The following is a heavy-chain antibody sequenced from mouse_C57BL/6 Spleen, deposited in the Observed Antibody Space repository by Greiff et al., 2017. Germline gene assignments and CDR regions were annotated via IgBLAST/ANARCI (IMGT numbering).Heavy chain of an antibody. J-gene: IGHJ3*01. V-gene: IGHV7-3*01. CDR3: ARYEVCDIAWFAY. Sequence: EVKLMESGGGLVQPGGSLSLSCAASGFTFTDYYMSWVRQPPGKALEWLGFISNKANGYTTEYSVPVKGRFTISRDNSQSILYLPMNALRAEDSSTYYCARYEVCDIAWFAYWGQGTLVTVSA. CDR1: GFTFTDYY. CDR2: ISNKANGYTT.